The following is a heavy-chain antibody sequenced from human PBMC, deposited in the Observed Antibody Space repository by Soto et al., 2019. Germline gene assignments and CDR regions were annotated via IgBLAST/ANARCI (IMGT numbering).Heavy chain of an antibody. V-gene: IGHV1-18*01. CDR1: GYTFTSYG. J-gene: IGHJ6*03. D-gene: IGHD3-10*01. CDR3: ATEPYGSGSSTKYYYYYMDV. CDR2: ISAYNGNT. Sequence: QVQLVQSGAEVKKPGASVKVSCKASGYTFTSYGISWVRQAPGQGLEWMGWISAYNGNTNYAQKLQGRVTMTTDTSTSTAYMELRSLRSDDTAVYYLATEPYGSGSSTKYYYYYMDVWGKGTTVTVSS.